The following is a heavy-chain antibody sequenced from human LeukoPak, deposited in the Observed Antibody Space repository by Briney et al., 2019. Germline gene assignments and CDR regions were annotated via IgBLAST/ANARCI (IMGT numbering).Heavy chain of an antibody. J-gene: IGHJ4*02. Sequence: GASVKVSCKASGYTFTSYGISWVRQAPGQGLEWMGWISAYNGNTNYAQKLQGRVTMTTDTPTSTAYMELRSLRSDDTAVYYCARARYYYDSSGYSTQGFDYWGQGTLVTVSS. CDR3: ARARYYYDSSGYSTQGFDY. D-gene: IGHD3-22*01. V-gene: IGHV1-18*01. CDR1: GYTFTSYG. CDR2: ISAYNGNT.